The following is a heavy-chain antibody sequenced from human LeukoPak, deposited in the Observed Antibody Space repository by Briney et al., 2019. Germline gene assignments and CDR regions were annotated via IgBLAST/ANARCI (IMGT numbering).Heavy chain of an antibody. Sequence: GASVTVSCKASGGTFSSYAVSWVRQAPGQGFEWMGGIIPIFGTADYAQKFQGRVTITADQSTSTTYMALSSLKSEDTATYYCTTRACHAGGCSSSFYYYYGLHFWGQGTTVSVSS. D-gene: IGHD3-16*01. CDR1: GGTFSSYA. J-gene: IGHJ6*02. V-gene: IGHV1-69*01. CDR3: TTRACHAGGCSSSFYYYYGLHF. CDR2: IIPIFGTA.